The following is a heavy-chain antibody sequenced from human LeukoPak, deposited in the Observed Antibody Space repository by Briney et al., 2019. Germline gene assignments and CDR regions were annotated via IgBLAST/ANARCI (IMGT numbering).Heavy chain of an antibody. Sequence: GGSLRLSCAASGFTFSSYEMNWVRQAPGKGLEWVSRINSDGSSISYADSVKGRFTISRDNAKNTLYLQMNSLRAEDTAVYHCARGGYCSGGNCYSPYYFDYWGQGTLVTVSS. D-gene: IGHD2-15*01. CDR3: ARGGYCSGGNCYSPYYFDY. CDR2: INSDGSSI. V-gene: IGHV3-74*01. CDR1: GFTFSSYE. J-gene: IGHJ4*02.